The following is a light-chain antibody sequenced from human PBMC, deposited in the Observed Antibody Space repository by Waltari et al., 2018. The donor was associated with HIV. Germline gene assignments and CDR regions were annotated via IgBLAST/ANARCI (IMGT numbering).Light chain of an antibody. J-gene: IGLJ1*01. CDR3: QSFDSSLNAYV. V-gene: IGLV1-40*01. Sequence: QSVLTQAPSVSGAPGQRVTIPCTGRSSNLGANFDVPWYQLLPGSPPKLLIFANSNRPSGVPDRFSGSKSGTSASLAITGLHPEDEAEYYCQSFDSSLNAYVFGTGTTVIVL. CDR1: SSNLGANFD. CDR2: ANS.